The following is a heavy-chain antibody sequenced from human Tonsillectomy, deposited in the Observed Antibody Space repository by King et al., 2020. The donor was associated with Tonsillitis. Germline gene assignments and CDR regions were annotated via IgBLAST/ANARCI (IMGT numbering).Heavy chain of an antibody. J-gene: IGHJ6*04. Sequence: VKLQQWGAGLLKPSETLSLTCAVYGGSFSGYYWSWIRQPPGKGLEWIGEINHSGSTNYNPSLKSRVTISVDTSKNQFSLKLSSVTAADTAVYYCARANAITMVRGDVWGKGTTVTVSS. D-gene: IGHD3-10*01. CDR1: GGSFSGYY. CDR3: ARANAITMVRGDV. CDR2: INHSGST. V-gene: IGHV4-34*01.